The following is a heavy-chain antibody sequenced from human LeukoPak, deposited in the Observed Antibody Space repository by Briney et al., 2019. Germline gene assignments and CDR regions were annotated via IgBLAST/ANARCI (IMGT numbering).Heavy chain of an antibody. D-gene: IGHD1-26*01. Sequence: GGSLRLSCAASGFTFSSYGRHWVRQAPGKGLEGGAVIWYDGSNKYYADSVKGLFTISRDNSKNTLYLQVNSLRAEDPAVYYCARGKREVLNTRVFDYWGQGTLVTVSS. J-gene: IGHJ4*02. V-gene: IGHV3-33*01. CDR1: GFTFSSYG. CDR2: IWYDGSNK. CDR3: ARGKREVLNTRVFDY.